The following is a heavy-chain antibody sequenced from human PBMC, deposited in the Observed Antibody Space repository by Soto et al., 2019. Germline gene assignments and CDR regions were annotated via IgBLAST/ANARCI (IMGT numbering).Heavy chain of an antibody. CDR1: GFTFSSYS. CDR3: AKSIAAVGTPPYFYYYGMDV. V-gene: IGHV3-48*01. Sequence: GGSLRLSCAASGFTFSSYSMNWVRQAPGKGLEWVSYISSSSSTIYYADSVKGRFTISRDNAKNSLYLQMNSLRAEDTAVYYCAKSIAAVGTPPYFYYYGMDVWGQGTTVTVSS. J-gene: IGHJ6*02. CDR2: ISSSSSTI. D-gene: IGHD6-13*01.